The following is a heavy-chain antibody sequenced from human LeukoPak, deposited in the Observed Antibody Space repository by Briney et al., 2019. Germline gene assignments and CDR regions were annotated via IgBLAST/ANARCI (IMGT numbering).Heavy chain of an antibody. J-gene: IGHJ6*03. D-gene: IGHD3-9*01. CDR2: ISGSGGST. V-gene: IGHV3-23*01. Sequence: PGGSLRLSCAASGFTFSSYAMSWVRQAPGKGLERVSAISGSGGSTYYADSVKGRFTISRDNSKNTLYLQMNSLRAEDTAVYHCAKDGGEYYDILTGYYPRLYYMDVWGKGTTVTISS. CDR3: AKDGGEYYDILTGYYPRLYYMDV. CDR1: GFTFSSYA.